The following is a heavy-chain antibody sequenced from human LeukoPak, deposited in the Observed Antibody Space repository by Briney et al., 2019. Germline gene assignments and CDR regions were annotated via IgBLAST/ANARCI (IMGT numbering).Heavy chain of an antibody. V-gene: IGHV4-59*01. Sequence: SETLSLTCSVSGGSINNYYWSWIRQPPGKGLEWIGYIYYSGNTNYNPSLKSRVTISVDTSKNQFSLKLSSVTAADTAVYYCARAKPYGGNDYWGQGTLVTVSS. CDR2: IYYSGNT. CDR1: GGSINNYY. CDR3: ARAKPYGGNDY. D-gene: IGHD4-23*01. J-gene: IGHJ4*02.